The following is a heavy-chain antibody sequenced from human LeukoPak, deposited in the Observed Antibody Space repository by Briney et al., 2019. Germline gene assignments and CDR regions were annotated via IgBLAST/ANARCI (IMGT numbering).Heavy chain of an antibody. V-gene: IGHV4-59*01. CDR3: ARVFGCSSTSCPRYYYYYYMDV. CDR1: GGSISHFY. Sequence: SETLSLTCTVSGGSISHFYWSWIRQPPGKDLEWIGYIFYSGSTNYNPSLKSRVTISVDTSKNQFSLKLSSVTAADTAVYYCARVFGCSSTSCPRYYYYYYMDVWGKGTTVTVSS. CDR2: IFYSGST. D-gene: IGHD2-2*01. J-gene: IGHJ6*03.